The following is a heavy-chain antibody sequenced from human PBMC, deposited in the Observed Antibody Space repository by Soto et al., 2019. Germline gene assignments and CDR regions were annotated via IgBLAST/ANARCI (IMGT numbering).Heavy chain of an antibody. V-gene: IGHV3-21*01. D-gene: IGHD2-2*03. CDR3: AGTWIRNGPSAF. CDR2: ISRSSGNI. CDR1: GVTWDDLG. J-gene: IGHJ4*02. Sequence: HSWGAFGVTWDDLGMRRVRKPPGKGLEWVAFISRSSGNIFYGDSVRSRVTISRDNAKKSVFRQINSLRVEDTSVHYCAGTWIRNGPSAFWGQGTLDTVSS.